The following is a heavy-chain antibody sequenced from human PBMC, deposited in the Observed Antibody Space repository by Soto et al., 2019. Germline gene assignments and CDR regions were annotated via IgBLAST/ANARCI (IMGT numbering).Heavy chain of an antibody. J-gene: IGHJ3*02. CDR1: GGSISSGGYY. Sequence: SETLSLTCTVSGGSISSGGYYWSWIRQHPGKGLEWIGYIYYSGSTYYNPSLKSRVTISVDTSKNQFSLKLSSVTAADTAVYYCARDNGSRDDAFDIWGQGTMVTV. CDR3: ARDNGSRDDAFDI. CDR2: IYYSGST. D-gene: IGHD1-26*01. V-gene: IGHV4-31*02.